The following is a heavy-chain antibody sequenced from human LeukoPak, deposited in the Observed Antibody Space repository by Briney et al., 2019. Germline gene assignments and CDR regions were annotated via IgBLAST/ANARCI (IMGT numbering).Heavy chain of an antibody. V-gene: IGHV3-11*01. Sequence: LTCAVYGGSFSGYYWSWIRQAPGKGLEWVSYISSSGSTIYYADSVKGRFTISRDNAKNSLYLQMNSLRAEDTAVYYCAREGGTMIVVVWDVWGQGTTVTVSS. CDR2: ISSSGSTI. D-gene: IGHD3-22*01. CDR3: AREGGTMIVVVWDV. J-gene: IGHJ6*02. CDR1: GGSFSGYY.